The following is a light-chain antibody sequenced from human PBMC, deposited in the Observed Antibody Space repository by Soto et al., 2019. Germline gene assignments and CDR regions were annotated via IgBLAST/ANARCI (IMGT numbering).Light chain of an antibody. Sequence: EIVLTQSPGTLSLSPGEIATLSCRASQSVSGSYLAWYQQRPGQAPRLLIYGASSRATGIPDRFSGSGSGTDFTLTISRLEPEDFAVYYCQQYGSSPLTFGGGTKVEIK. CDR2: GAS. V-gene: IGKV3-20*01. CDR3: QQYGSSPLT. J-gene: IGKJ4*01. CDR1: QSVSGSY.